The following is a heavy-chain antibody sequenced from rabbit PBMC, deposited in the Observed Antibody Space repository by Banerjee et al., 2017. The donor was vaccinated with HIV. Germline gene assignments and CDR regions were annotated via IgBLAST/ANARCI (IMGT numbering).Heavy chain of an antibody. J-gene: IGHJ3*01. Sequence: QSLEESGGDLVKPGGTLTLTCTASGFSFSSSYWICWVRQAPGKGLEWIGCINTGSGGAYYASWVIRRFTISKTSSTTVTLQMTSLTAADTATYFCASDFWLDAGSVWGPGTLVTVS. CDR2: INTGSGGA. CDR3: ASDFWLDAGSV. V-gene: IGHV1S40*01. D-gene: IGHD4-2*01. CDR1: GFSFSSSYW.